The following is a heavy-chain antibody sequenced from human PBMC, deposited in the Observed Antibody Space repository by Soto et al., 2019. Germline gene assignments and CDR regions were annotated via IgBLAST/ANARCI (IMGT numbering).Heavy chain of an antibody. CDR1: VGSISSGGYY. Sequence: PSETLSLTCTVSVGSISSGGYYWSWIRQHPGKGLEWIGYIYSSWSTYYNPSLKSRVTISLDTSKNQFSLKLRSVTAADTAVYYCAREGYYDRSGYYYAVIYGGQGTLVTVSS. CDR3: AREGYYDRSGYYYAVIY. J-gene: IGHJ4*02. CDR2: IYSSWST. V-gene: IGHV4-31*03. D-gene: IGHD3-22*01.